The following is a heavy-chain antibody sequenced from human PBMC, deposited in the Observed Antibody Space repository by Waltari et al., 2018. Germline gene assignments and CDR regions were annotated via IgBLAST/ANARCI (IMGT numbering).Heavy chain of an antibody. J-gene: IGHJ5*02. CDR3: ARVELGPGVYGWFDP. Sequence: QLQLQESGSGLVKPSQTLSLTCAVSGGPISSGGYSWSWIRQPPGKGLEWIGYIFHSGSTYTNPSLRTRVTRSGDRSKNQFSLKLSSVTAADTAVYYCARVELGPGVYGWFDPWGQGTLVTVSS. CDR1: GGPISSGGYS. CDR2: IFHSGST. V-gene: IGHV4-30-2*01. D-gene: IGHD2-8*01.